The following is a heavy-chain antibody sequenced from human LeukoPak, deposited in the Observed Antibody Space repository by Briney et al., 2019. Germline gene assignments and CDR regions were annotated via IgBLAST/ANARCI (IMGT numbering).Heavy chain of an antibody. D-gene: IGHD3-16*02. CDR2: IYHSGST. Sequence: PSETLSLTCTVSGGSISSYYWSWIRQPPGKGLEWIGYIYHSGSTNYNPSLKSRVTISVDTSKNQFSLKLSSVTAADTAVYYCARHTDYSGGSYPLEYWGQGTLVTVSS. CDR3: ARHTDYSGGSYPLEY. V-gene: IGHV4-59*08. J-gene: IGHJ4*02. CDR1: GGSISSYY.